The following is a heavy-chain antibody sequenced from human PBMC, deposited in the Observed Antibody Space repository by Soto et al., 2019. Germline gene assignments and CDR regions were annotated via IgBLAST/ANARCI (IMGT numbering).Heavy chain of an antibody. CDR2: INHSGST. D-gene: IGHD1-1*01. V-gene: IGHV4-34*01. J-gene: IGHJ3*02. CDR1: GGSFSGYY. CDR3: ASTGNEVGTDALDI. Sequence: SETLSLTCAVYGGSFSGYYWSWIRQPPGKGLEWIGEINHSGSTNYNPSLKSRVTISVDTSKNQFSLKLSSVTAADTAVYYGASTGNEVGTDALDIWGQGTMVTVSS.